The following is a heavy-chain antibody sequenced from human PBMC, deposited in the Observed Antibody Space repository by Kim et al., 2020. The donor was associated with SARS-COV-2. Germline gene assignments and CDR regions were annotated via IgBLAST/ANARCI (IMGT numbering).Heavy chain of an antibody. J-gene: IGHJ4*02. D-gene: IGHD3-10*01. CDR3: ARFYGSGSPLDY. Sequence: GGSLRLSCAASGFTFNRNWMHWVRQAPGKGLVWVSRINSDGSSTSYADSVKGRFTISRDNAKNTLYLQMNSLRAEDTAVYYCARFYGSGSPLDYWGQGTLVTVSS. CDR2: INSDGSST. V-gene: IGHV3-74*01. CDR1: GFTFNRNW.